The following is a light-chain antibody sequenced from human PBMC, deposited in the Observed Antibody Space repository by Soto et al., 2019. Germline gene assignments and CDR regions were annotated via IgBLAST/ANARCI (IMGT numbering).Light chain of an antibody. CDR2: EDS. V-gene: IGLV2-23*01. Sequence: QSALTQPASMSGSPGQSITISCTGTSSDVGYYNLVSWYQQHPGKAPKLMIYEDSERPSGVSSRFSGSKSGNTASLTISGLQAEDEADYYCCSYAGSSVHVVFGGGTQLTVL. CDR1: SSDVGYYNL. CDR3: CSYAGSSVHVV. J-gene: IGLJ2*01.